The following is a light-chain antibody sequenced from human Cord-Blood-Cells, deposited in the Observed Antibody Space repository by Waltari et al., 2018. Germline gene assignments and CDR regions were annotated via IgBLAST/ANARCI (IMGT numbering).Light chain of an antibody. CDR3: SSYTSSSTNYV. CDR2: EVS. J-gene: IGLJ1*01. CDR1: SSDVGGDNY. V-gene: IGLV2-14*01. Sequence: SALTQPASVSGSPGQSITISSTGPSSDVGGDNYVSWYQQHPGKAPQLMIHEVSNRPSGVSNRFSGSKSGNTASLTISGLQAEDEADYYCSSYTSSSTNYVFGTGTKVTVL.